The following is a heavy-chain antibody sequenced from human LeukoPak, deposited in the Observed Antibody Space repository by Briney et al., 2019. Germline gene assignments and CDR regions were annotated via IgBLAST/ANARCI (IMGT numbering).Heavy chain of an antibody. CDR3: ARGYDFWSGYYDFDY. CDR2: INPNSGGT. V-gene: IGHV1-2*02. J-gene: IGHJ4*02. Sequence: ASVKVSCKASGYTFTGYYMHWVRQAPGQGLEWMGWINPNSGGTNYAQKFQGRVTMTRDTSISTAYVELSRLRSDDTAVYYCARGYDFWSGYYDFDYWGQGTLVTVSS. CDR1: GYTFTGYY. D-gene: IGHD3-3*01.